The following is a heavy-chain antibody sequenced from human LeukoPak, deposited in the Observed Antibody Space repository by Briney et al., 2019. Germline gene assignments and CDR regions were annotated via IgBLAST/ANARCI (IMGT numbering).Heavy chain of an antibody. J-gene: IGHJ3*02. Sequence: PGGSLRLSCAASGFTFSSYGMHWVRQATGKGLEWVSAIVTGGDPYYAGSVKGRFTISRENANNSLYLQMNSLRVGDAAVYYCARGGWYDSSGYRWKDAFDIWGQGTMVTVSS. V-gene: IGHV3-13*05. D-gene: IGHD3-22*01. CDR3: ARGGWYDSSGYRWKDAFDI. CDR2: IVTGGDP. CDR1: GFTFSSYG.